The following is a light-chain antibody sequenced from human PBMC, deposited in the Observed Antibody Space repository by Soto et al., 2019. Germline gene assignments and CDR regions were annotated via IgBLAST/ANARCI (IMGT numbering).Light chain of an antibody. CDR2: GAS. CDR1: QSVSSSF. Sequence: EIVLTQSPGTLSLSPGERATLSCRASQSVSSSFLAWYQQKPGQAPRLLIYGASSRATGIPDRFSGSGAGTDFTLTISRLEPEDFAVYYCQQYGSSPVTFGQGTRLEIK. V-gene: IGKV3-20*01. J-gene: IGKJ5*01. CDR3: QQYGSSPVT.